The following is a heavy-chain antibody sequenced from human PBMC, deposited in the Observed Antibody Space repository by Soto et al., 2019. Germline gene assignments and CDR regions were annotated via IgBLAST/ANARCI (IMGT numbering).Heavy chain of an antibody. V-gene: IGHV3-23*01. CDR2: ISGSGGST. CDR1: GFTFSSYA. J-gene: IGHJ6*02. Sequence: GGSLRLSCAASGFTFSSYAMSWVRQAPGKGLEWVSAISGSGGSTYYADSVKGRFTISRDNSKNTLYLQMNSLGAEDTAVYYCAKDTSDFWSGYYPTGTDYYYGMDVWGQGTTVTVSS. CDR3: AKDTSDFWSGYYPTGTDYYYGMDV. D-gene: IGHD3-3*01.